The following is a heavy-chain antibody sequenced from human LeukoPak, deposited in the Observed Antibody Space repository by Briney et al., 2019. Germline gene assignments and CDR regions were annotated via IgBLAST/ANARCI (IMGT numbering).Heavy chain of an antibody. Sequence: GSLRLSCAASGFTFSSNAMRWVRQAPGKGLEWVSTISGSGSSTYYADSVKGRFTISRDNSKNTLFLQMSSLRAEDTAVYYCAKGLSSGYGSGALDIWGQGTMVTVSS. CDR1: GFTFSSNA. J-gene: IGHJ3*02. V-gene: IGHV3-23*01. D-gene: IGHD6-19*01. CDR2: ISGSGSST. CDR3: AKGLSSGYGSGALDI.